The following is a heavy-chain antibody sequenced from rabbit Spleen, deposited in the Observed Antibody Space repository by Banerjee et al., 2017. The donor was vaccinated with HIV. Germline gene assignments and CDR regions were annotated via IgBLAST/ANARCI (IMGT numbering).Heavy chain of an antibody. Sequence: QEQLEESGRGLVKPEGSLTLTCKASGFSFSDRDVMCWVRQAPGKGLEWVACINTATGKDVYASWVKGRFTISKTSSTTVTLQMNSLTAAGTATYFCARDLVGVIGWNFNLWGQGTLVTVS. CDR2: INTATGKD. CDR3: ARDLVGVIGWNFNL. V-gene: IGHV1S45*01. D-gene: IGHD1-1*01. CDR1: GFSFSDRDV. J-gene: IGHJ4*01.